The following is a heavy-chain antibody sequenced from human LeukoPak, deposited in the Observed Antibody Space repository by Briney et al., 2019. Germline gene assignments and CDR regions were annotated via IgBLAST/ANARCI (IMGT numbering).Heavy chain of an antibody. CDR1: GGSINSYY. D-gene: IGHD1-26*01. CDR3: ARAGYTISYYSLGY. J-gene: IGHJ4*02. V-gene: IGHV4-4*07. Sequence: SETLSLTCTVSGGSINSYYWGWIRQPAGKGLEWIGRIYTTGTTSYNPSLKSRVTISVDTSKNQFYLKLTSVTAADTAMYYCARAGYTISYYSLGYWGQGSLVTVSS. CDR2: IYTTGTT.